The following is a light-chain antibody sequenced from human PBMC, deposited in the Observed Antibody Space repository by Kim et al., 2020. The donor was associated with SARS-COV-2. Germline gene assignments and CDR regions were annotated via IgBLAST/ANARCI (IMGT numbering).Light chain of an antibody. Sequence: EIVLTQSPATLSLSPGERATLSCGASQRVSSSYLAWYQQKPGQAPRLLIYAASSRATGIPDRFSGSGSGTDFTLTISRLEPEDFAVYSCQQYSSSPLTFGQGTKVDIK. CDR3: QQYSSSPLT. V-gene: IGKV3D-20*01. CDR2: AAS. CDR1: QRVSSSY. J-gene: IGKJ1*01.